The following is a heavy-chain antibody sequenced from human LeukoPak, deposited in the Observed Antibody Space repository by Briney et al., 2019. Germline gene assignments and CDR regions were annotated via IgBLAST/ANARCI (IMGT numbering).Heavy chain of an antibody. CDR3: ARETAGGFGY. J-gene: IGHJ4*02. Sequence: GGSLRLSCGVSGLTLSDQYMDWVRQAPGKGLEWVGRTRNKANSYSTEYAASVKGRFTISRDDSKNSLYLQMNSLQTEDTAVYYCARETAGGFGYWGQGTLVTVSS. V-gene: IGHV3-72*01. CDR1: GLTLSDQY. CDR2: TRNKANSYST. D-gene: IGHD6-25*01.